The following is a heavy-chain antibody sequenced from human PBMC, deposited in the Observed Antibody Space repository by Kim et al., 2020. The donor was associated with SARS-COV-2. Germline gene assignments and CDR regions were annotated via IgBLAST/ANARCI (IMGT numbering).Heavy chain of an antibody. V-gene: IGHV4-34*01. Sequence: SETLSLTCAVYGGSFSGYYWSWIRQPPGKGLEWIGEINHSGSTNYNPSLKSRVTISVDTSKNQFSLKLSSVTAADTAVYYCARGRFSRRAFDYWGQGTLVTVSS. CDR1: GGSFSGYY. CDR2: INHSGST. J-gene: IGHJ4*02. CDR3: ARGRFSRRAFDY. D-gene: IGHD4-17*01.